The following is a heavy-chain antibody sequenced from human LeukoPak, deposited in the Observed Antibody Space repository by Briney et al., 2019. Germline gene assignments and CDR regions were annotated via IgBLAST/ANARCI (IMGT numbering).Heavy chain of an antibody. J-gene: IGHJ5*02. Sequence: GGSLRLSCAASGFTFSNTWMNWVRQAPGKGLEWVGRIRSNSDGGTIDYAAPVKGRFTLSRDDSKTTLYLQMNSLQTEDTAVYYCATDFYDSTWGQGTLVTVSS. V-gene: IGHV3-15*07. CDR3: ATDFYDST. CDR1: GFTFSNTW. D-gene: IGHD3-22*01. CDR2: IRSNSDGGTI.